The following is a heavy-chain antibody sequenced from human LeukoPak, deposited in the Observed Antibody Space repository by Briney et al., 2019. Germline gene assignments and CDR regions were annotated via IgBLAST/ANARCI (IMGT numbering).Heavy chain of an antibody. D-gene: IGHD3-22*01. J-gene: IGHJ3*02. CDR2: IYSSGST. CDR1: GGSISYYY. CDR3: ARMGDYYDSSGYRHDPFDI. Sequence: SEPLSLTCTVSGGSISYYYWNWIRQPPGKGLEWIGYIYSSGSTNYNPSLKSRVPISLDTSKNQFSLKLSAVTAADTAVYYCARMGDYYDSSGYRHDPFDIWGQGTMVTVSS. V-gene: IGHV4-59*01.